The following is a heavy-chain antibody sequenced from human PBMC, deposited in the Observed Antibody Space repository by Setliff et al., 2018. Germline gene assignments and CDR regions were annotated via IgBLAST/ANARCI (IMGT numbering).Heavy chain of an antibody. Sequence: GASVKVSCKASGGTFSSYGISWVRQAPGQGLEWMGGTIPMFGTTEYAQKFQGRLTIITDESTNTAFMQLSSLTSDDTAVYYCAREGVHTRSSKDYRYFMAVWGKRTTVTVSS. D-gene: IGHD1-26*01. J-gene: IGHJ6*03. CDR3: AREGVHTRSSKDYRYFMAV. CDR1: GGTFSSYG. CDR2: TIPMFGTT. V-gene: IGHV1-69*05.